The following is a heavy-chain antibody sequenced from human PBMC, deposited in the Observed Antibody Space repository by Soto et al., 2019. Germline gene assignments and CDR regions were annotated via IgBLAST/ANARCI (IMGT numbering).Heavy chain of an antibody. CDR1: GYTFTSYG. J-gene: IGHJ4*02. V-gene: IGHV1-18*01. Sequence: ASVKGSCKGSGYTFTSYGIIWVRQATRQGLEWMGWISAYNGNTNYAQKLQGRVTMTTDTSTSTAYMELRSLRSDDTAVYYCARVGIKSYYDFWSGRGSDYWGQGTLVTV. D-gene: IGHD3-3*01. CDR2: ISAYNGNT. CDR3: ARVGIKSYYDFWSGRGSDY.